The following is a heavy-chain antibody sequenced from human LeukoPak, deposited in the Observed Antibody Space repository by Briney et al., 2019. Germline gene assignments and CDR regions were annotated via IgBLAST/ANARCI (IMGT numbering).Heavy chain of an antibody. J-gene: IGHJ6*03. CDR2: INPNSGGT. Sequence: ASVKVSCKASGYTFTGYYMHWVRQAPRQGLEWMGWINPNSGGTNYAQKFQGRVTMTRDTSISTAYMELSRLRSDDTAVYYCARAYGSGSSNYYYYMDVWGKGTTVTISS. CDR1: GYTFTGYY. D-gene: IGHD3-10*01. V-gene: IGHV1-2*02. CDR3: ARAYGSGSSNYYYYMDV.